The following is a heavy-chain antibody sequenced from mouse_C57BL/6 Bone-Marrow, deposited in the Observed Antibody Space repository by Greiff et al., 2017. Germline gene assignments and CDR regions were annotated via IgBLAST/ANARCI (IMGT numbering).Heavy chain of an antibody. CDR2: IDPENGDT. V-gene: IGHV14-4*01. D-gene: IGHD2-3*01. CDR3: TTGNGYFWYFDV. J-gene: IGHJ1*03. CDR1: GFNIKDDY. Sequence: DVKLVESGAELVRPGASVKLSCTASGFNIKDDYMHWVKQRPEQGLEWIGWIDPENGDTEYASKFQGKATITADTSSNTAYLQLSSLTSEDTAVYYCTTGNGYFWYFDVWGTGTTVTVSS.